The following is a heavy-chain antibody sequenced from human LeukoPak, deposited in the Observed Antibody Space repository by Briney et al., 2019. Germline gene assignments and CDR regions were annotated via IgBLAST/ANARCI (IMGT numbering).Heavy chain of an antibody. V-gene: IGHV3-23*01. Sequence: GGSLRLSCVASGLTLTSYAMTWVRQSPGKGREWVASISGSGDMTFYAEFVKGRFIISRDDSKSSLSPQMNSLRVEDSAIYYCVKGTSTGHGGVFDIWGQGTRVTVSS. J-gene: IGHJ3*02. D-gene: IGHD6-19*01. CDR3: VKGTSTGHGGVFDI. CDR2: ISGSGDMT. CDR1: GLTLTSYA.